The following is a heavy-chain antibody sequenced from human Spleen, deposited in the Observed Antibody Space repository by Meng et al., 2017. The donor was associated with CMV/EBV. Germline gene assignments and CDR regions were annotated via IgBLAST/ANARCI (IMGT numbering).Heavy chain of an antibody. V-gene: IGHV1-2*02. CDR3: ARYYDFWSGPNAMDV. Sequence: ASVKVSCKTDGYMFTGHYLHWVRQAPGQGLEWMGWINSNSGDTKSAQKFQGRVTVTRDTSTSTVYMELSSLRSEDTAVYYCARYYDFWSGPNAMDVWGQGTTVTVSS. J-gene: IGHJ6*02. CDR1: GYMFTGHY. D-gene: IGHD3-3*01. CDR2: INSNSGDT.